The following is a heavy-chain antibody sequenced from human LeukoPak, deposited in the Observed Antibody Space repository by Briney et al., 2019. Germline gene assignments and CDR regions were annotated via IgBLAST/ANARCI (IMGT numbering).Heavy chain of an antibody. Sequence: GGSLRLSCAASGFTFTSYAMSWVRQPPVKGLEWVSGISGSGGSTYYADSVKGRFTISRDNSKNTLYLQINSLRAEDTAVYYCANTVTSKPFDYWGQGTLLTVSS. J-gene: IGHJ4*02. D-gene: IGHD4-17*01. CDR3: ANTVTSKPFDY. CDR2: ISGSGGST. CDR1: GFTFTSYA. V-gene: IGHV3-23*01.